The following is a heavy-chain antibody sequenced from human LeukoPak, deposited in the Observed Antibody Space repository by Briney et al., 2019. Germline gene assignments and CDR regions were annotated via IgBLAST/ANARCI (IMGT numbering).Heavy chain of an antibody. J-gene: IGHJ6*02. Sequence: GRSLRLSCAASGFTFSGYWMHWVRQAPGKGLVWVSRINSDGSSTSYADSVKGRFTISRDNAKNTLYLQMNSLRAEDTAVYYCARVFMVRGINYGMDVWGQGTTVTVSS. D-gene: IGHD3-10*01. CDR2: INSDGSST. CDR1: GFTFSGYW. CDR3: ARVFMVRGINYGMDV. V-gene: IGHV3-74*01.